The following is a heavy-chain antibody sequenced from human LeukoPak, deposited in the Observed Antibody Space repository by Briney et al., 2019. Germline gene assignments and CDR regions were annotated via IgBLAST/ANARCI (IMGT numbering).Heavy chain of an antibody. CDR2: INSDGSST. D-gene: IGHD6-13*01. Sequence: GGTLRLSCAASGFTFTSYWMHWVRQAPGKGLVWVSRINSDGSSTSYADSVKGRFTISRDNAKNSLYLQMDSLRAEDTAVYYCAAGGSWYYNYWGQGTLVTVSS. CDR1: GFTFTSYW. V-gene: IGHV3-74*01. J-gene: IGHJ4*02. CDR3: AAGGSWYYNY.